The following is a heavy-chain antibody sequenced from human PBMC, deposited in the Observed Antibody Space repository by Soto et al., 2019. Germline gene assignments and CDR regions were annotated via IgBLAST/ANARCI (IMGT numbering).Heavy chain of an antibody. Sequence: PSETLSLTCGVSGESISNSRFYWAWIRQPPGEGLERIGSIYHTGNAYYNPSLKSRVTISVDTSKNQFSLKVTSVTAADTALYYCARDYFDSSDYTTNWFDPWGQGTLVTVSS. CDR3: ARDYFDSSDYTTNWFDP. V-gene: IGHV4-39*01. D-gene: IGHD3-22*01. CDR2: IYHTGNA. CDR1: GESISNSRFY. J-gene: IGHJ5*02.